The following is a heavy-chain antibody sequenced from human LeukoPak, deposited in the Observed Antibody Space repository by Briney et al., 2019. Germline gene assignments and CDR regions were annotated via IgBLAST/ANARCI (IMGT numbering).Heavy chain of an antibody. CDR2: IYYSGST. Sequence: SETLSLTCTVSGGSISSGDYYWSWIRQPPGKGLEWIGYIYYSGSTYYNPSLKSRVTISVDTSRNQFSLKLSSVTAADTAVYHCARGRYCSSTSCYPYYYYGMDVWGKGTTVTVSS. J-gene: IGHJ6*04. CDR1: GGSISSGDYY. D-gene: IGHD2-2*01. V-gene: IGHV4-30-4*01. CDR3: ARGRYCSSTSCYPYYYYGMDV.